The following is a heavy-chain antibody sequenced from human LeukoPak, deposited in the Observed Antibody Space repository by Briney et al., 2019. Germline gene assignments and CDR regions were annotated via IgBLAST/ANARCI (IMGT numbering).Heavy chain of an antibody. CDR3: ARDLRGWLHFDY. J-gene: IGHJ4*02. CDR2: ISAYNGNT. D-gene: IGHD3-9*01. V-gene: IGHV1-18*01. Sequence: ASAKVSRKASGYTFTSYGISWVRQAPGQGLEWMGWISAYNGNTNYAQKLQGRVTMTTDTSTSTAYMELRSLRSDDTALYYCARDLRGWLHFDYWGQGTLVTVSS. CDR1: GYTFTSYG.